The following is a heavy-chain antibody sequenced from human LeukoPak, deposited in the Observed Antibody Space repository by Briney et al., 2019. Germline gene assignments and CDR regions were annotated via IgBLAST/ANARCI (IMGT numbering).Heavy chain of an antibody. J-gene: IGHJ4*02. CDR2: IIPIFGTA. Sequence: SVKVSCKASGGTFSSYAISWVRQAPGQGLEWMRGIIPIFGTANYAQKFQGRVTITTDESTSTAYMELSSLRSEDTAVYYCARSKVRVATIGSFDYWGQGTLVTVSS. D-gene: IGHD5-12*01. V-gene: IGHV1-69*05. CDR1: GGTFSSYA. CDR3: ARSKVRVATIGSFDY.